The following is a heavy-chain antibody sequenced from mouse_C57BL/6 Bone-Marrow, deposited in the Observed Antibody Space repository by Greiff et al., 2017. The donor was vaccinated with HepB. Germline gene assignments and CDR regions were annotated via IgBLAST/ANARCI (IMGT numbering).Heavy chain of an antibody. Sequence: QVQLQQSGAELVRPGASVKLSCKASGYTFTDYYINWVKQRPGQGLEWIARIYPGSGNTYYNEKFKGKATLTAEKSSSTAYMQLSSLTSEDSAVYFCTRAPPLLCLWYYFEYWGQGTTLTVS. CDR2: IYPGSGNT. J-gene: IGHJ2*01. V-gene: IGHV1-76*01. CDR1: GYTFTDYY. CDR3: TRAPPLLCLWYYFEY. D-gene: IGHD2-1*01.